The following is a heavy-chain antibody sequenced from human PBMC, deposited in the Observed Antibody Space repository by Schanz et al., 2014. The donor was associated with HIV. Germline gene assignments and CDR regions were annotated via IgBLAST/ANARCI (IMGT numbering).Heavy chain of an antibody. J-gene: IGHJ6*02. D-gene: IGHD5-18*01. Sequence: EVQLLDSAGGLVKPGRSLRLSCTTSGFTFSDYPVSWLRQAPGKGLEWVARSRVKSDSYATEYAASVTGRFTISRDDSKNSVYLQMNSLNIEDTAVYYCRGYRFYYGVDFWGQGTTVTVS. CDR1: GFTFSDYP. CDR3: RGYRFYYGVDF. V-gene: IGHV3-72*01. CDR2: SRVKSDSYAT.